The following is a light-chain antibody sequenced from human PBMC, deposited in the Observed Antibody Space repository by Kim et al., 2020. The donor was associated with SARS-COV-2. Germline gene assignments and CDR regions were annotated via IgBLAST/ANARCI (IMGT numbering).Light chain of an antibody. J-gene: IGLJ2*01. CDR1: SSNIGRNY. V-gene: IGLV1-47*02. Sequence: QSALTQPPSASGTPGHRVTISCSGSSSNIGRNYVMWYQQLPGTAPKLLIFTNNQRPSGVPDRFSGSKSGTSASLAISGLRSEDEADYYCATWDDSLSGRVFGGGTQLTVL. CDR3: ATWDDSLSGRV. CDR2: TNN.